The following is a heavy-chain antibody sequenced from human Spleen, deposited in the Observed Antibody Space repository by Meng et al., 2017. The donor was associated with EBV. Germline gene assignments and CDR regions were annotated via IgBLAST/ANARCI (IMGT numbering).Heavy chain of an antibody. CDR1: GGPISSGGYS. J-gene: IGHJ4*02. D-gene: IGHD7-27*01. CDR3: ASGPQPGMRFDY. V-gene: IGHV4-30-2*01. CDR2: TYHSGST. Sequence: QVQLQESGPGLVKPSGXLSLNCAVSGGPISSGGYSWSWIRQPPGKGLEWIGYTYHSGSTYYNPSLKSRVIFSVDRSKNQFSLKLSSVTAADTAVHYCASGPQPGMRFDYWGQGTLVTVSS.